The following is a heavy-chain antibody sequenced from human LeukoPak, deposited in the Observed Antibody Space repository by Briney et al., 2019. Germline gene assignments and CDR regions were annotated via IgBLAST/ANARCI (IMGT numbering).Heavy chain of an antibody. J-gene: IGHJ4*02. CDR1: GFTFSTYA. V-gene: IGHV3-74*01. Sequence: AGGSLRLSCAASGFTFSTYAMSWVRQAPGKGLVWVSRINSDGSSTSYADSVKGRFTISRDNAKNTVYLQMNSLRAEDTAVYYFASGSGGNSYYWGQGTLVTVSS. D-gene: IGHD4-23*01. CDR2: INSDGSST. CDR3: ASGSGGNSYY.